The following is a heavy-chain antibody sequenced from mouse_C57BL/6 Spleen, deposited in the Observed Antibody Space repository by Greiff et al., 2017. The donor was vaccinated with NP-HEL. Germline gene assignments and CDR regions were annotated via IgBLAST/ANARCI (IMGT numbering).Heavy chain of an antibody. CDR2: IYPGDGST. CDR3: ARNYYYGSSYVGSWFAY. V-gene: IGHV1-78*01. Sequence: VKLQESDAELVKPGASVKISCKVSGYTFTDHTIHWMKQRPEQGLEWIGYIYPGDGSTKYNEKFKGKATLTADKSSSTAYMQLNSLTSEVAAVYFCARNYYYGSSYVGSWFAYWGQGTLVTVSA. CDR1: GYTFTDHT. J-gene: IGHJ3*01. D-gene: IGHD1-1*01.